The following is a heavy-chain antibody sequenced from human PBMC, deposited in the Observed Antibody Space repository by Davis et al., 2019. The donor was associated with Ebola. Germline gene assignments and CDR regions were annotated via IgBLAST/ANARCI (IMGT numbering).Heavy chain of an antibody. J-gene: IGHJ4*02. V-gene: IGHV3-23*01. CDR3: AKGGYSGYAFDY. Sequence: GGSLRLSCVGSGFTFSINALSWVRQAPGKGLEWVSAITSGYSTYYADSVKGRFTTSRDNSKDTLYLQLNSLRVDDTAVYYCAKGGYSGYAFDYWGQGTLVTVSP. CDR2: ITSGYST. D-gene: IGHD5-12*01. CDR1: GFTFSINA.